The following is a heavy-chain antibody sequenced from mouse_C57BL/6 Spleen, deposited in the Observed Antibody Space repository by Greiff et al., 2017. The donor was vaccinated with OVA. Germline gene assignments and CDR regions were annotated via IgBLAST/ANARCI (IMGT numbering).Heavy chain of an antibody. CDR1: GYTFTSYW. CDR2: IDPSDSYT. D-gene: IGHD2-1*01. V-gene: IGHV1-69*01. J-gene: IGHJ2*01. Sequence: QVQLQQPGAELVLPGASVKLSCKASGYTFTSYWMHWVKQRPGQGLEWIGEIDPSDSYTNYTQKFKGKSTLTVDKSSSTAYMQLSSLTSEDSAVYYCARWGGNYEVSFYYWGQGTTLTVSS. CDR3: ARWGGNYEVSFYY.